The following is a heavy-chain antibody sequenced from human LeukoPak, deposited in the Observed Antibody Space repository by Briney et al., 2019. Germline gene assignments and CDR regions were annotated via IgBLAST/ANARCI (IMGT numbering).Heavy chain of an antibody. CDR3: ITMVRGVIKY. Sequence: PSETLSLTCTVSGGSISSGGYYWSWIRQHPGKGLEWIGYIYYSGSTYYNPSLKSRVTISVDTSKNQFSLKLSSVTAADTAVYYCITMVRGVIKYWGQGTLVTVSS. J-gene: IGHJ4*02. V-gene: IGHV4-30-4*08. CDR2: IYYSGST. D-gene: IGHD3-10*01. CDR1: GGSISSGGYY.